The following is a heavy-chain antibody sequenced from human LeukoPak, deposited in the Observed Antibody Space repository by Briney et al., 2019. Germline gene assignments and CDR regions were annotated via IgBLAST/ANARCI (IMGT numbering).Heavy chain of an antibody. CDR1: GFTFSSYS. D-gene: IGHD3-10*01. J-gene: IGHJ5*02. Sequence: GGSRRLSCAASGFTFSSYSMNWVRQAPGEGLEWVSYISSSSSTIYYADSVKGRFTISRDNAKNSLYLQMNSLRAEDTAVYYCARDRLVVRGSIWFDPWGQGTLVTVSS. CDR2: ISSSSSTI. CDR3: ARDRLVVRGSIWFDP. V-gene: IGHV3-48*04.